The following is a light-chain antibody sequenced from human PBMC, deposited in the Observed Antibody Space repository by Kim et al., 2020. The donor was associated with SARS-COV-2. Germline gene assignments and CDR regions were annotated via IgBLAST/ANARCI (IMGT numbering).Light chain of an antibody. Sequence: ELTQPPSASGTPGQRVTISCSGSSSNIGSNTVNWYQQLPGTAPKLLIYNNNQRPSGVPDRFSGSKSGTSASLAISGLQSEDEADYYCAACDDSLNGVVFGGGTQLTVL. J-gene: IGLJ2*01. CDR1: SSNIGSNT. V-gene: IGLV1-44*01. CDR2: NNN. CDR3: AACDDSLNGVV.